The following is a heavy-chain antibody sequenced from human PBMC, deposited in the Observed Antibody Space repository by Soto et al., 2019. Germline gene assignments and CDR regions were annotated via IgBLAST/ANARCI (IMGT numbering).Heavy chain of an antibody. J-gene: IGHJ4*02. V-gene: IGHV4-59*01. Sequence: SETLSLTCTVSGGSISSYYWSWIRQPPGKGLEWIGYIYYSGSTNYNPSLKSRVTISVDTSKNQFSLKLSSVTAADTAVYYCARVVGFRDYDFWSGPIANYYFDYWGQGTLVTVSS. CDR1: GGSISSYY. CDR2: IYYSGST. D-gene: IGHD3-3*01. CDR3: ARVVGFRDYDFWSGPIANYYFDY.